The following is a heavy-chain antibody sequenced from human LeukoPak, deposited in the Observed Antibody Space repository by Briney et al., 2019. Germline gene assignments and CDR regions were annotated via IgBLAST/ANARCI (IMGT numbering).Heavy chain of an antibody. J-gene: IGHJ4*02. V-gene: IGHV3-21*04. Sequence: GGSLRLSCAASGLTFSSYSMNWVRQAPGKGLEWVSSISSSSSYIYYANSVKGRFTISRDNAKNSLYLQMNSLRAEDTAVYYCARDGGSGMVRFDYWGQGSLVTVSS. CDR3: ARDGGSGMVRFDY. CDR1: GLTFSSYS. CDR2: ISSSSSYI. D-gene: IGHD5-18*01.